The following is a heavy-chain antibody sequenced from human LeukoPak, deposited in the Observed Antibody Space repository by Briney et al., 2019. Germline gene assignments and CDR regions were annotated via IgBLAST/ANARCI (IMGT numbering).Heavy chain of an antibody. J-gene: IGHJ4*02. V-gene: IGHV3-21*01. D-gene: IGHD3-22*01. Sequence: GGSLRLSCAASGFTFSSYSMNWVRQAPGKGLEWVSSISSSSSYIYYADSVKGRFTISRDHAKISLYLQMNSLRAEDTAVYYCARDAYDSSGLDYWGQGTLVTVSS. CDR2: ISSSSSYI. CDR1: GFTFSSYS. CDR3: ARDAYDSSGLDY.